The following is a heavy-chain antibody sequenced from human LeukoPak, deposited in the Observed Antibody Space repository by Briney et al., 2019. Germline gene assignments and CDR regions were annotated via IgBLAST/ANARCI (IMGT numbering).Heavy chain of an antibody. Sequence: GGSLRLSCAASGFTFDDYAMHWVRHAPGKGLEWVSGISWNSGSVGYADSVKGRFTISRDNAKNSLYLQMNSLRAEDTALYYCAKTTYSGSYGGYYFDYWGQGTLVTVSS. CDR1: GFTFDDYA. CDR2: ISWNSGSV. D-gene: IGHD1-26*01. V-gene: IGHV3-9*01. CDR3: AKTTYSGSYGGYYFDY. J-gene: IGHJ4*02.